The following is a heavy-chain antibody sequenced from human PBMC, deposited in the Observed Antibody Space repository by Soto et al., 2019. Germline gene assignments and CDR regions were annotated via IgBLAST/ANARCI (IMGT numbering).Heavy chain of an antibody. CDR2: IYTSGST. V-gene: IGHV4-4*07. D-gene: IGHD3-3*01. Sequence: QVQLQESGPGLVKPSETLSLTCTVSGGSISSYYWSWIRQPAGKGLEWIGRIYTSGSTNYNPSLKSRVTMSVDTSKNQFSLKLSSVTAADTAVYYCAISTAIRFLEGFDYWGQGTLVTVSS. CDR3: AISTAIRFLEGFDY. CDR1: GGSISSYY. J-gene: IGHJ4*02.